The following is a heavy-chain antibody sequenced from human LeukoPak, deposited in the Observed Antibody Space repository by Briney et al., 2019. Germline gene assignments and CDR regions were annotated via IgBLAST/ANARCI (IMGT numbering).Heavy chain of an antibody. CDR3: ARARSWGSSSPGGAYGMDV. Sequence: GGSLRLSCTASGFTFSDYRMKWVRQAPGKGLEWVSHISGTSKTINYADSVEGRFTISRDNAKKSLYLQMNSLRAEDTAVYYCARARSWGSSSPGGAYGMDVWGQGTTVIVSS. J-gene: IGHJ6*02. D-gene: IGHD6-6*01. CDR1: GFTFSDYR. V-gene: IGHV3-48*01. CDR2: ISGTSKTI.